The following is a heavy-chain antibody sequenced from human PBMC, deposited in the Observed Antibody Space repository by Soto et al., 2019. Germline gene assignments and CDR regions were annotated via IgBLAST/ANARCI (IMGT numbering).Heavy chain of an antibody. V-gene: IGHV4-4*07. Sequence: QVQLQESGPGLVKPSETLSLICTVSGGSVNNYYWGWVRQPAGKGLEWIGRIFADGSTTYNPSLMGRVTLSVDTSRNQLSLELTSMTAADTAVYYCVRDHAQVAVGTGFDCWGQGAPVTVSS. CDR1: GGSVNNYY. D-gene: IGHD2-15*01. CDR2: IFADGST. J-gene: IGHJ4*02. CDR3: VRDHAQVAVGTGFDC.